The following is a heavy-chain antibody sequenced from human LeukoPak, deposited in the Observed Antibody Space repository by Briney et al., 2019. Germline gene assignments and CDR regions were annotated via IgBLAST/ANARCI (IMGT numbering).Heavy chain of an antibody. CDR3: ARAGSGSAYDY. D-gene: IGHD3-10*01. Sequence: GGSLRLSCAASGFTFSNYWMHWVRQAPGKGLVWVSLINNDGSSTIYADSVKGRFTVSRDDAKNTLYLQMNSLRAEDAAVYYCARAGSGSAYDYWGQGTLVTVSS. CDR2: INNDGSST. CDR1: GFTFSNYW. V-gene: IGHV3-74*01. J-gene: IGHJ4*02.